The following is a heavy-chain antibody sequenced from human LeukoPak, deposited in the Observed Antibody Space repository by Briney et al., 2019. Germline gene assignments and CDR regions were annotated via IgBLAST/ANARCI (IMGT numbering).Heavy chain of an antibody. CDR1: GFTFSSYG. Sequence: QPGGSLRLSCAASGFTFSSYGMHWVRQAPGKGLEWVAVIWYDGSNKYYADSVKGRFIISRDNSKNTLYLQMNSLRAEDTAVYYCARDPGAAAGAIFDYWGQGTLVTVSS. D-gene: IGHD6-13*01. CDR2: IWYDGSNK. V-gene: IGHV3-33*01. J-gene: IGHJ4*02. CDR3: ARDPGAAAGAIFDY.